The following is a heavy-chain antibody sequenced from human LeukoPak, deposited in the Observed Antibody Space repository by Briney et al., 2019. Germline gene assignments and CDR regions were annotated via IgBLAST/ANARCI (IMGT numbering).Heavy chain of an antibody. CDR1: GFTFSSFG. D-gene: IGHD3-22*01. Sequence: GGSLRLSCVASGFTFSSFGMNWVRQTPGKGLEWVSYIGHDSSPIYYADFVKGRFTMSRDNAKNSLYLQMKSLRDEDAAVYYCARASRSGYDYWGQGTLVPVSS. CDR3: ARASRSGYDY. V-gene: IGHV3-48*02. CDR2: IGHDSSPI. J-gene: IGHJ4*02.